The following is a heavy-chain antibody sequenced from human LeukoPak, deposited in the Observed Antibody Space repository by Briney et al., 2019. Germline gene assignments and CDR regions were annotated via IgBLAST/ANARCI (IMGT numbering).Heavy chain of an antibody. Sequence: GGSLRLSCAASGFTFSSYGMSWVRQAPGKGLEWVSAISGSGGSTYYADSVKGRFTISRDNSKNTLYLQMNSLRAEDTAVYYCAKGDGLPDAFDIWGQGTMVTVSS. J-gene: IGHJ3*02. D-gene: IGHD5-24*01. V-gene: IGHV3-23*01. CDR1: GFTFSSYG. CDR2: ISGSGGST. CDR3: AKGDGLPDAFDI.